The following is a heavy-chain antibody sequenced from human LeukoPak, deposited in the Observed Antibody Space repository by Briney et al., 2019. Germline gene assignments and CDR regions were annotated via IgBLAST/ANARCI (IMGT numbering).Heavy chain of an antibody. CDR1: GGSISSYY. CDR3: ARAEYFDGANFDI. J-gene: IGHJ3*02. CDR2: IYYSGST. V-gene: IGHV4-39*07. Sequence: SETLSLTCTVSGGSISSYYWSWIRQPPGKGLEWIGSIYYSGSTYYNPSLKSRVTISVDTSKNQFSLKLSSVTAADTAVYYCARAEYFDGANFDIWGQGTMVTVSS. D-gene: IGHD3-9*01.